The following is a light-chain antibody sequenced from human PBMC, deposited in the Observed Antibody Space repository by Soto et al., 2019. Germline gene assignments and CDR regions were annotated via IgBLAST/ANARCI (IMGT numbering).Light chain of an antibody. CDR3: SSYAGNSRYD. V-gene: IGLV2-8*02. Sequence: QSALAQPPSASRSPGQSVTISCTGTSSDVGRYNYISWYQQRPGKAPKLIIYEVSKRPSGVPDRLSGFKYGNTASLTVSGLQAEDEADYYCSSYAGNSRYDFGTGTKVTV. J-gene: IGLJ1*01. CDR2: EVS. CDR1: SSDVGRYNY.